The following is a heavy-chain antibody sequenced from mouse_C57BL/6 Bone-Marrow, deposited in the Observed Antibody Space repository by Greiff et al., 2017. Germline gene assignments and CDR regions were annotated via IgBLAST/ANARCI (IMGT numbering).Heavy chain of an antibody. CDR3: ARWGLRQGLFAY. CDR2: INPYNGGT. Sequence: EVQLQQSGPVLVKPGASVKMSCKASGYTFTDYYMNWVKQSHGKSLEWIGVINPYNGGTSYNQKFKGKATLTVDKSSSTAYMELNSLTSEDSAVYYCARWGLRQGLFAYWGQGTLVTVSA. D-gene: IGHD2-4*01. J-gene: IGHJ3*01. V-gene: IGHV1-19*01. CDR1: GYTFTDYY.